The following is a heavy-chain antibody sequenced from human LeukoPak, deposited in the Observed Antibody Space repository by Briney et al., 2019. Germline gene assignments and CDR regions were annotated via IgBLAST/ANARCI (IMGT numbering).Heavy chain of an antibody. CDR2: ISWNSGSI. CDR3: AKDREWELYVAFDI. Sequence: PGGSLRLSCTASGFTFDDYAMHWVRQAPGKGLEWVSGISWNSGSIGYADSVKGRFTISRDNAKNSLYLQMNSLRAEDTALYYCAKDREWELYVAFDIWGQGTMVTVSS. D-gene: IGHD1-26*01. CDR1: GFTFDDYA. V-gene: IGHV3-9*01. J-gene: IGHJ3*02.